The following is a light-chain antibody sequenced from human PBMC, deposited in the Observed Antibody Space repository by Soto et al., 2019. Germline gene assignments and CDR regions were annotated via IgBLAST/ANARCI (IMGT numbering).Light chain of an antibody. CDR1: SGHRNYA. CDR2: VNSDGSH. V-gene: IGLV4-69*01. CDR3: QTWGTGIVV. J-gene: IGLJ2*01. Sequence: QLVLTQSPSASASLGASVKVTCTLSSGHRNYAIAWHQQQPEKGPRYLMKVNSDGSHTKGDGIPDRFSGSSSGAERYLTISSLQSDDEADYYCQTWGTGIVVFGGGTQLTVL.